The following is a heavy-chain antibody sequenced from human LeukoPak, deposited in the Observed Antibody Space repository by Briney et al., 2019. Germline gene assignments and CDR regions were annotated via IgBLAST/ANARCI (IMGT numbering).Heavy chain of an antibody. CDR1: GGSFSGYY. Sequence: PSETLSLTCAVYGGSFSGYYWSWIRQPPGKGLNGIGEINHSGSTNYNPSLKSRVTISVDTSKNQFSLKLSSVTAADTAVYYCARHYAYYYGSGSRPHYYMDVWGKGTTVTISS. J-gene: IGHJ6*03. V-gene: IGHV4-34*01. CDR3: ARHYAYYYGSGSRPHYYMDV. D-gene: IGHD3-10*01. CDR2: INHSGST.